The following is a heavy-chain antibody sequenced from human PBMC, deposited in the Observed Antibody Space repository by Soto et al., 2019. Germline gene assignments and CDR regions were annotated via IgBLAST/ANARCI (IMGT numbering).Heavy chain of an antibody. J-gene: IGHJ1*01. D-gene: IGHD3-9*01. Sequence: EVQLVESGGGLVQPGKSLRLSCTVSGFKFDDYAMHWVRKVPGKGLEWVSGISWNSGFIDYADSVRGRFIISRDNAKDSLYLEMNSLRPDDTAFYYCVKATSNIVWFLDLKYWGQGTLVTVSS. CDR3: VKATSNIVWFLDLKY. V-gene: IGHV3-9*01. CDR2: ISWNSGFI. CDR1: GFKFDDYA.